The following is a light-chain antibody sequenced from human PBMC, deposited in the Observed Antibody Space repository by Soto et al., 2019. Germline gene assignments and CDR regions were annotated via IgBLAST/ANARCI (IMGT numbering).Light chain of an antibody. CDR3: SSHAGSGTVV. CDR2: EGS. V-gene: IGLV2-23*01. J-gene: IGLJ2*01. CDR1: SSDVGKYNL. Sequence: QSALTQPASVSGSPGQSITISCTGTSSDVGKYNLVSWYQQHPGKAPKLMIYEGSKRPSGVSNRFSGSKSGNTASLTISGLQPEDEADYHCSSHAGSGTVVFGGGTKLTVL.